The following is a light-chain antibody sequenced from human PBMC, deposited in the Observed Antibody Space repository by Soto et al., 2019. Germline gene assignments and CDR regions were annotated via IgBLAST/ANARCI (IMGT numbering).Light chain of an antibody. CDR1: QSVSSN. Sequence: EIVMTQSPATLSVSPGERATLSCRASQSVSSNLAWYQQKPGQAHRLLIYGASTRATGIPARFSGSGSGTEFTLTISSLQSEDFAVYYCQQYNNWPPLTFGGGTKLDIK. V-gene: IGKV3-15*01. CDR2: GAS. J-gene: IGKJ4*01. CDR3: QQYNNWPPLT.